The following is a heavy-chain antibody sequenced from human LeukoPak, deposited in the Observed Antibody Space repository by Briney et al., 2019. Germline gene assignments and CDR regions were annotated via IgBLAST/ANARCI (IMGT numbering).Heavy chain of an antibody. D-gene: IGHD2-15*01. CDR1: GFIFNDHA. V-gene: IGHV3-9*01. Sequence: GGSLRLSCATSGFIFNDHAMHWVRQAPGKGLEWVSGISWNSGKIAYADSMEGRFTISRENAKNSLYLQMNSLTAEDTAVYYCARDNTYCSGSRCYDRFDYWGQGTLVAVSS. CDR2: ISWNSGKI. CDR3: ARDNTYCSGSRCYDRFDY. J-gene: IGHJ4*02.